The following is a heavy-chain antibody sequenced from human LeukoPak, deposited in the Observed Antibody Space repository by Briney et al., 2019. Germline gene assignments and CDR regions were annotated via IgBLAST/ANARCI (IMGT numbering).Heavy chain of an antibody. Sequence: PGGSLRLSCAASGFTFSSYSMNWVRQAPGKGLEWVSSISSSSSYIYYADSVKGRFTISRDNAKNSLYLQMNSQRAEDTAVYYCARDGLRHSYYYYYMDVWGKGTTVTVSS. CDR1: GFTFSSYS. J-gene: IGHJ6*03. CDR3: ARDGLRHSYYYYYMDV. D-gene: IGHD5-12*01. CDR2: ISSSSSYI. V-gene: IGHV3-21*01.